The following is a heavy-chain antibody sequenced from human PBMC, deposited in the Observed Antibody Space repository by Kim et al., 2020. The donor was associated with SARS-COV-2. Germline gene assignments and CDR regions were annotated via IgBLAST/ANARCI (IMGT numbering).Heavy chain of an antibody. J-gene: IGHJ4*02. V-gene: IGHV1-3*01. D-gene: IGHD3-10*01. CDR2: INAGNGNT. CDR3: ARYSPKGYYGSGSFPYFDY. Sequence: ASVKVSCKASGYTFTSYAMHWVRQAPGQRLEWMGWINAGNGNTKYSQKFQGRVTITRDTSASTAYMELSSLRSEDTAVYYCARYSPKGYYGSGSFPYFDYWGQGTLVTVSS. CDR1: GYTFTSYA.